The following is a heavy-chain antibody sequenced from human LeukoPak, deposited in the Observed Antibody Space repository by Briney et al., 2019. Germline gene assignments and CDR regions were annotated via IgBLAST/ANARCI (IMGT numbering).Heavy chain of an antibody. D-gene: IGHD6-19*01. J-gene: IGHJ4*02. CDR2: IKEDGSEK. V-gene: IGHV3-7*01. CDR1: GFTFSNNW. CDR3: ARDSGWYPVDY. Sequence: PGGSLRLSCAASGFTFSNNWMTWVRQAPGKGLEWVANIKEDGSEKNYVDSVKGRFTISRDNAKNSLYPQMNSLRAEDTAVYYCARDSGWYPVDYWGQGTLVTVSS.